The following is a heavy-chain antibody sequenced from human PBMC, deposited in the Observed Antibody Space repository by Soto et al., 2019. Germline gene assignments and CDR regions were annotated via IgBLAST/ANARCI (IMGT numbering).Heavy chain of an antibody. CDR3: ARDPLYCGGDCYTFNFFDP. D-gene: IGHD2-21*02. V-gene: IGHV1-3*01. J-gene: IGHJ5*02. CDR1: GYTFTNYA. CDR2: INAGNGNT. Sequence: ASVKVYCKASGYTFTNYAMHWVRQAPGQGLEWMGWINAGNGNTKYSQKFQGRVTLTRDTSASTAYMELSSLGSEDTAVYYCARDPLYCGGDCYTFNFFDPWGQGTLVTVSS.